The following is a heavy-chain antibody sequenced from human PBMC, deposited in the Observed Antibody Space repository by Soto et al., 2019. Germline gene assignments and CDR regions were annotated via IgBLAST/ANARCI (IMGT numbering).Heavy chain of an antibody. CDR3: AREEVAYYGSGSYNWFDP. V-gene: IGHV4-31*03. Sequence: SETLSLTCTVSGGSINSGGYYWSWIRQHPGKGLEWIGYIYNSGSTYYNPSLKSRITISVDTSKNHFSLKLSSVTVADTAVYYCAREEVAYYGSGSYNWFDPWGQGTLVTVS. CDR1: GGSINSGGYY. D-gene: IGHD3-10*01. CDR2: IYNSGST. J-gene: IGHJ5*02.